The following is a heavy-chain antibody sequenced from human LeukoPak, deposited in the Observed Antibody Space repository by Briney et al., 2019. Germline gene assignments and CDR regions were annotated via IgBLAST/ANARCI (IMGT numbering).Heavy chain of an antibody. CDR2: ISPSGDIT. V-gene: IGHV3-23*01. CDR3: AKDDAWLRFGE. D-gene: IGHD3-10*01. Sequence: GGSLRLSCAASGFSFSSYAMSWVRQAPGKGLEWVSGISPSGDITYYADSVKGRFTISRDNSKNTLYLEVISLTAEDTAVYYCAKDDAWLRFGEWSQGTLVTVSS. CDR1: GFSFSSYA. J-gene: IGHJ4*02.